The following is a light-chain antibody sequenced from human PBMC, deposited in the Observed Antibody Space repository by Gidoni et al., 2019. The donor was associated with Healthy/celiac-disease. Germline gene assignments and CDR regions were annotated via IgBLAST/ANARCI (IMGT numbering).Light chain of an antibody. Sequence: DIVLTQSPATLSLSPGERATLSCRASQSVSSYLTWYQQKPGQAPRLLIYDASNRATGIQARFSGSGSGTDFTLTISSLEPEDFAVYYCQQRSNWPWTFGQGTKVEIK. CDR1: QSVSSY. CDR3: QQRSNWPWT. CDR2: DAS. V-gene: IGKV3-11*01. J-gene: IGKJ1*01.